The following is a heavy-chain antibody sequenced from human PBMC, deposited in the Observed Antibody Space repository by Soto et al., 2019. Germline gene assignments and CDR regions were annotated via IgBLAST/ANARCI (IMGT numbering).Heavy chain of an antibody. CDR3: ARGGIIAAAGYFDY. V-gene: IGHV1-2*04. CDR1: GYTFIGYY. CDR2: INSNTGDT. Sequence: ASVKVSCKASGYTFIGYYMHWVRQAPGQGLEWMGWINSNTGDTKYAQKFQGWVSMTRDTSISTVDMELSRLISDDTAVYYCARGGIIAAAGYFDYWGQGTLVTVSS. J-gene: IGHJ4*02. D-gene: IGHD6-13*01.